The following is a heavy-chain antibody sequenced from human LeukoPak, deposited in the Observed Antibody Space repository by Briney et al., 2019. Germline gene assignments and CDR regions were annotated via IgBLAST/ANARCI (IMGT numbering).Heavy chain of an antibody. D-gene: IGHD3-22*01. CDR1: GGSISSYY. CDR2: IYYSGST. Sequence: KSSETLSLTCTVSGGSISSYYWSWIRQPPGKGLEWIGYIYYSGSTNYNPSLKSRVTISVDTSKNQFSLKLRSVTAADTAVYYCGRHHHDSSGSYSDYWGQGTLVTVSS. V-gene: IGHV4-59*08. J-gene: IGHJ4*02. CDR3: GRHHHDSSGSYSDY.